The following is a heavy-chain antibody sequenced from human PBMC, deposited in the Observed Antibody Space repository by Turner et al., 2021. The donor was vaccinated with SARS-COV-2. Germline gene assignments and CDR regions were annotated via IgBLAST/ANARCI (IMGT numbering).Heavy chain of an antibody. J-gene: IGHJ5*02. Sequence: QLQLQESGPGLVKPSETLSLTCTVSGGSISSSSYYWGWIRQPPGKGLEWIGIIYYSGSTYYNPSLKSRVTISVDTSKNQFSLKLSSVTAADTAVYYCARHWEVAAAAYLARFDPWGQGTLVTVSS. CDR2: IYYSGST. D-gene: IGHD6-13*01. CDR1: GGSISSSSYY. CDR3: ARHWEVAAAAYLARFDP. V-gene: IGHV4-39*01.